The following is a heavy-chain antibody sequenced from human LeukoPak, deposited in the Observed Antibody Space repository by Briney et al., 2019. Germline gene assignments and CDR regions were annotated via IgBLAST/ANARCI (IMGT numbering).Heavy chain of an antibody. CDR2: IFYSGTT. CDR1: GGSFSSGGYY. J-gene: IGHJ4*02. CDR3: ARDLGGLGKIDY. Sequence: SQTLSLTCTVSGGSFSSGGYYWSWIRQHPGKGLEWIGYIFYSGTTYYNPSLKSRVITSVDASKNQFSLRLSSVTAADTAVYYCARDLGGLGKIDYWGQGTLVTVSS. V-gene: IGHV4-31*03. D-gene: IGHD7-27*01.